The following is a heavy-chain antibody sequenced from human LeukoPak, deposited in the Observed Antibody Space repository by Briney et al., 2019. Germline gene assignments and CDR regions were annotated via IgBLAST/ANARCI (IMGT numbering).Heavy chain of an antibody. CDR3: ARGYCSGGSRYVFDY. D-gene: IGHD2-15*01. CDR2: MNPNSGDT. Sequence: GASVKVSCKASGYTFTGYYMHRVRQAPGQGIEWMGWMNPNSGDTNYAQKFQDRVTMTRDTSISTAYMDLSRLISDDTAVYYCARGYCSGGSRYVFDYWGQGSLVTVSS. J-gene: IGHJ4*02. V-gene: IGHV1-2*02. CDR1: GYTFTGYY.